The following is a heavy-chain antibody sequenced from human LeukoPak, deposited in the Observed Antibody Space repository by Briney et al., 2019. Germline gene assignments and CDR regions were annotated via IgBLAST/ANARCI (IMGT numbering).Heavy chain of an antibody. CDR1: GFTFSSYG. V-gene: IGHV3-48*04. D-gene: IGHD3-10*02. J-gene: IGHJ6*04. CDR2: ISSGGSTI. CDR3: AELGITMIGGV. Sequence: GGTLRLSCAASGFTFSSYGMSWVRQAPGKGLEWVSYISSGGSTIYYADSVKGRFTISRDNAKNSLYLQMNSLRAEDTAVYYCAELGITMIGGVWGKGTTVTISS.